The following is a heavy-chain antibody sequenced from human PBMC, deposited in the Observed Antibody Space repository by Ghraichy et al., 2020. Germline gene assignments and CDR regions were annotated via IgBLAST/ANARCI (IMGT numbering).Heavy chain of an antibody. Sequence: LSITCAASGFTFSDYAISWVRQAPGKGLEWVSGISPSGGRPSYADSVKGRFTVSRDNSKNTLYLEMNSLGSEDTATYYCAKEGVAASGSTYYYAMDVWGQGTTVTVSS. D-gene: IGHD3-10*01. CDR2: ISPSGGRP. J-gene: IGHJ6*02. CDR1: GFTFSDYA. CDR3: AKEGVAASGSTYYYAMDV. V-gene: IGHV3-23*01.